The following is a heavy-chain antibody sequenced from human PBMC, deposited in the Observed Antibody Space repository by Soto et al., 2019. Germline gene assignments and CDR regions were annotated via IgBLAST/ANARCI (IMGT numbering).Heavy chain of an antibody. CDR1: GGSISSSSYY. Sequence: SETLSLTCTVSGGSISSSSYYWVLIRQPPGKGLEWIGSIYYSGSTYYNPSLKSRVTISVDTSKNQFSLKLSSVTAADTAVYYWARQKNGINWFDSWGQGTLVTVFS. CDR2: IYYSGST. V-gene: IGHV4-39*01. CDR3: ARQKNGINWFDS. D-gene: IGHD2-15*01. J-gene: IGHJ5*01.